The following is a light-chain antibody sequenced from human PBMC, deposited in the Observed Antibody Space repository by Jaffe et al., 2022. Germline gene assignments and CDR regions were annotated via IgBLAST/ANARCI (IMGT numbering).Light chain of an antibody. CDR2: GAS. CDR3: QQYGTAPPMYT. CDR1: QSVSSTS. V-gene: IGKV3-20*01. Sequence: EIVLTQSPDTLSLSPGERATLSCRASQSVSSTSLVWYQQKPGQAPRLLIYGASNRATGIPDRFSGSGSRTDFTLTISRLEPEDFAVYYCQQYGTAPPMYTFGQGTKLEIK. J-gene: IGKJ2*01.